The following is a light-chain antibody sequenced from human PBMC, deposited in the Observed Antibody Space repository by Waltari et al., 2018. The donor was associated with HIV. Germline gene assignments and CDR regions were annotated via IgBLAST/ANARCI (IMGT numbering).Light chain of an antibody. CDR3: QSYDTTLSGWV. V-gene: IGLV1-40*01. CDR1: SSNIGSNF. J-gene: IGLJ3*02. Sequence: QSVLTQPPSASGTPRQRVTISCSGSSSNIGSNFVYWYQHLPGTAPKLLIYGNTVRPSGVPDRFSGSKSGTSASLAITGLQADDEADYYCQSYDTTLSGWVFGGGTKLTVL. CDR2: GNT.